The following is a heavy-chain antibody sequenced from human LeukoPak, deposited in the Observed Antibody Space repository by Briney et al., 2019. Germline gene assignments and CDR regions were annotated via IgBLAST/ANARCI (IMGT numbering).Heavy chain of an antibody. CDR1: GFTFSIYP. CDR2: ISGSGGST. CDR3: AKDFLTVTAGWDY. J-gene: IGHJ4*02. D-gene: IGHD6-25*01. V-gene: IGHV3-23*01. Sequence: GGSLRLSCAASGFTFSIYPMMWVRQAPGKGLEWVSGISGSGGSTYYADSVKGRFTISRDNSKNTLYLQMNSLRAEDTSVYFCAKDFLTVTAGWDYWDRGTLVTVSS.